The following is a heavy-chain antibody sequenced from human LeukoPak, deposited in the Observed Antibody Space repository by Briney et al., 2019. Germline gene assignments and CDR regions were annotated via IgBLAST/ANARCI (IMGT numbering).Heavy chain of an antibody. V-gene: IGHV3-66*01. D-gene: IGHD3-16*02. CDR3: ARTRSYRPYYFDY. J-gene: IGHJ4*02. CDR2: IYSGGST. CDR1: GFTVSSNY. Sequence: GGSLRLSCAASGFTVSSNYMSWVRQAPGKGLEWVSVIYSGGSTYYADSVKGRFTISRDNSKNTLYLQMNSLRAEDTAVYYCARTRSYRPYYFDYWGQGTLVTVSS.